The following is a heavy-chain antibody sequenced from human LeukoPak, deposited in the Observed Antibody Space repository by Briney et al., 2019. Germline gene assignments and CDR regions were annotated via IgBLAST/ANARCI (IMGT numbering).Heavy chain of an antibody. CDR3: AGQTLAGTDFDY. V-gene: IGHV4-4*07. CDR2: IYTSGGT. CDR1: GGSISSYY. Sequence: SETLSLTCTVSGGSISSYYWSWIRQPAGKGLEWIGRIYTSGGTNYNPSLKSRVTMSVDTSKNQFSLKLSSVTAADTAVYYCAGQTLAGTDFDYWGQGTLVTVSS. D-gene: IGHD6-19*01. J-gene: IGHJ4*02.